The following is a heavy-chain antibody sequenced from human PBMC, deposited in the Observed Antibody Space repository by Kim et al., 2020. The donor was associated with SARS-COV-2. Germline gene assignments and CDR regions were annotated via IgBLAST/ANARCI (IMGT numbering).Heavy chain of an antibody. V-gene: IGHV1-58*01. J-gene: IGHJ6*02. CDR1: GFTFTSCA. CDR3: AADPLHSGYVPYYYGMDV. Sequence: SVKVSCKASGFTFTSCAVQWVRQARGQRLEWIGWIVVGSGNTNYAQKFQERVTITRDMSTSTAYMELSSLRSEDTAVYYCAADPLHSGYVPYYYGMDVWGQGTTVTVSS. D-gene: IGHD5-12*01. CDR2: IVVGSGNT.